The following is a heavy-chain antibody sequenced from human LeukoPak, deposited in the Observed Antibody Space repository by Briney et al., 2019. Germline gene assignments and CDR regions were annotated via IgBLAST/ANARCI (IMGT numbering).Heavy chain of an antibody. CDR3: ARDVVLMLFAFDP. CDR1: GYTFTGNY. CDR2: INPNSGGT. J-gene: IGHJ5*02. V-gene: IGHV1-2*02. D-gene: IGHD2-8*01. Sequence: ASVKVSCKASGYTFTGNYMHWVRQAPGQGLEWMGWINPNSGGTNYAQKFQGRVTMTRDTSITTAYMELSRLRSDDTAVYYCARDVVLMLFAFDPWGQGTLVTVSS.